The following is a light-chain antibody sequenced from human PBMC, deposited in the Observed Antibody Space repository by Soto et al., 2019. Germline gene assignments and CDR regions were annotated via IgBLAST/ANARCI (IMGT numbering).Light chain of an antibody. V-gene: IGKV3-20*01. CDR1: QSVSSN. CDR3: QQYGSSPQT. Sequence: EIVMTQSPATLSVAPGERATLSGRASQSVSSNVAWYQQKPGQAPRLLIYGASSRATGIPDRFSGSGSGTDFTLTISRLEPEDFAVYYCQQYGSSPQTFGQGTKVDI. CDR2: GAS. J-gene: IGKJ1*01.